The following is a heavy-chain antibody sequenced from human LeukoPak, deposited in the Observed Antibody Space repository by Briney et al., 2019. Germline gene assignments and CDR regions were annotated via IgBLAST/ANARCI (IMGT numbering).Heavy chain of an antibody. CDR3: ARDSVWQLDLSPDDAFDI. D-gene: IGHD1-7*01. CDR2: ISYDGTSK. J-gene: IGHJ3*02. V-gene: IGHV3-30*04. CDR1: GFTFSRYS. Sequence: PGGSLRLSCTASGFTFSRYSMHWLRQAPGKGLEWVAVISYDGTSKYHADFVKGRFSIFRDNSKNTQYLQMKGLRPEDTAVYYCARDSVWQLDLSPDDAFDIWGQGTMVTVSS.